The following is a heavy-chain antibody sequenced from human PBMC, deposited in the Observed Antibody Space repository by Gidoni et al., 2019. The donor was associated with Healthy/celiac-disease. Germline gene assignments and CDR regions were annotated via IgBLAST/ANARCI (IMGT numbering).Heavy chain of an antibody. CDR1: GYTFTSYG. CDR3: ARDLTGYCSSTSCYYGMDV. V-gene: IGHV1-18*01. CDR2: ISAYKGNT. Sequence: QVQLVQSGAEVKKPVSSVKVSCKASGYTFTSYGISWVRQAPGQGLEWMGWISAYKGNTNYAQKLKGRVTMTTDTSTSTAYMELRSLRSDDTAVYYCARDLTGYCSSTSCYYGMDVWGQGTTVTVSS. D-gene: IGHD2-2*01. J-gene: IGHJ6*02.